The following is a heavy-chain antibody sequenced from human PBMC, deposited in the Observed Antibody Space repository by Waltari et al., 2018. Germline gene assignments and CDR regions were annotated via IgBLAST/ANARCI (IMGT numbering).Heavy chain of an antibody. CDR2: ISGSGVAT. J-gene: IGHJ5*01. Sequence: EVQLVESGGGLEQVGGSLKLSCVASGFTFINYAMSWGRQAPGEGMEWGSAISGSGVATDYADSVKRRFTISRDNSKNTRYLQINSLRAEDAAVYFCAKEGFSSSWYTWFDSWGQGTLVTVSS. CDR1: GFTFINYA. V-gene: IGHV3-23*04. CDR3: AKEGFSSSWYTWFDS. D-gene: IGHD6-13*01.